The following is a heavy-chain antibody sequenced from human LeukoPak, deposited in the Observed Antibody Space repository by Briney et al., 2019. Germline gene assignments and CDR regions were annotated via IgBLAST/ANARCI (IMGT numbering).Heavy chain of an antibody. CDR2: INPNSGGT. CDR3: VAWEEGIAVADHMTRLFQH. D-gene: IGHD6-19*01. V-gene: IGHV1-2*04. Sequence: ASVKVSCKASGYTFTGYYMHWVRQAPGQGLEWMGWINPNSGGTNYAQKFQGWVTMTRDTSISTAYMELSRLRSDDTAVYYCVAWEEGIAVADHMTRLFQHWGQGTLVTVSS. J-gene: IGHJ1*01. CDR1: GYTFTGYY.